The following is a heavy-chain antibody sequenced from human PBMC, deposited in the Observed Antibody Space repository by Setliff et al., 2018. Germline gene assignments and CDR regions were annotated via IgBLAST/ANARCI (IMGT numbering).Heavy chain of an antibody. CDR3: ARARSGDYSDSTGYLDY. Sequence: SETLSLTCTVSGDTLSVYYWSWVRQSPGQGLEWIGNIHTSGTNYNPSLKSRVTISVDTSKNQFSLKLSSVSAADTAVYYCARARSGDYSDSTGYLDYWGQGTLVTVSS. CDR1: GDTLSVYY. V-gene: IGHV4-4*08. CDR2: IHTSGT. J-gene: IGHJ4*02. D-gene: IGHD3-22*01.